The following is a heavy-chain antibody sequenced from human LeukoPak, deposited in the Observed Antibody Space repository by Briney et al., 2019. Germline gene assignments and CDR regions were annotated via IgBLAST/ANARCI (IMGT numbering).Heavy chain of an antibody. CDR2: ISSSSSTI. J-gene: IGHJ6*03. D-gene: IGHD6-19*01. CDR3: ARDGYSSYYYYYMDV. CDR1: GFTFSSYS. Sequence: GGSLRLSCAASGFTFSSYSMNWVRQAPGKGLEWVSYISSSSSTIYYADSVKGRFTISRDNAKNSLYLQMNSLRAEDTAVYYCARDGYSSYYYYYMDVWGKGTTVTVSS. V-gene: IGHV3-48*01.